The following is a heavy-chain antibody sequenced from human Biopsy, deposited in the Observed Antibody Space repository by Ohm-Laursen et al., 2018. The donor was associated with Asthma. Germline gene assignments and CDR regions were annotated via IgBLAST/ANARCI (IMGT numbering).Heavy chain of an antibody. CDR2: IDPNSGGT. Sequence: SVKVSCKASGYPFTDYSVHWVRQAPGQGLEWMGRIDPNSGGTNYAHKFLGRVTMTRDTSVNTAFMVLSRLRSDDTAVYYCARIKIRIGAGTDRYFDLWGRGTLVTVSS. J-gene: IGHJ2*01. D-gene: IGHD3-16*01. CDR3: ARIKIRIGAGTDRYFDL. V-gene: IGHV1-2*06. CDR1: GYPFTDYS.